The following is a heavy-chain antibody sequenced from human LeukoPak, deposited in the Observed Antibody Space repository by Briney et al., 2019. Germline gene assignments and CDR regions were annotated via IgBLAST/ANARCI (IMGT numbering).Heavy chain of an antibody. CDR1: GFIFSNYA. CDR2: IVGRGSST. J-gene: IGHJ4*02. Sequence: GASLRLSCAASGFIFSNYAMSWVRQAPGKGLEWVSAIVGRGSSTYYADSVKGRFTISRDNSKNTLYLQLNRLRAEDTAVYYCAKWGDYDILTGYYDSDYWGQETLVTVSS. CDR3: AKWGDYDILTGYYDSDY. D-gene: IGHD3-9*01. V-gene: IGHV3-23*01.